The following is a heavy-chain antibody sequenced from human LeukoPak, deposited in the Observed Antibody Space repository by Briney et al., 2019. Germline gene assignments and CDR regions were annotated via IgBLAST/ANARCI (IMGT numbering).Heavy chain of an antibody. Sequence: GRSLKLSCAASGFTFSSYAMHWVRQAPGKGLEWVTVISYDGSNKYYADSVKGRFTISRDNSKNTLYLQMSSLRAEDTAVYYCATDLKRPKKLDWYQLLGWGQGTLVTVSS. CDR3: ATDLKRPKKLDWYQLLG. V-gene: IGHV3-30*04. CDR1: GFTFSSYA. J-gene: IGHJ4*02. D-gene: IGHD2-2*01. CDR2: ISYDGSNK.